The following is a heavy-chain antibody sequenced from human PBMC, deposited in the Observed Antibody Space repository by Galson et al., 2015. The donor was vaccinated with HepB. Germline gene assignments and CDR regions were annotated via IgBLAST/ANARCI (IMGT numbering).Heavy chain of an antibody. D-gene: IGHD4-17*01. CDR3: ARGYGDYDGYFDY. V-gene: IGHV3-30*04. CDR2: ISYDGSNK. Sequence: SLRLSCAASGFTFSSYAMHWVRQAPGKGLEWVAVISYDGSNKYYADSVKGRFTISRDNSKNTLYLQMNSLRAEDTAVYYCARGYGDYDGYFDYWGQGTLVTVSS. CDR1: GFTFSSYA. J-gene: IGHJ4*02.